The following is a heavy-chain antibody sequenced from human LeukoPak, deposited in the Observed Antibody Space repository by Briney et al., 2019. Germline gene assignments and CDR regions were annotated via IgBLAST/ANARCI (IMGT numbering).Heavy chain of an antibody. CDR2: ISGSGGST. J-gene: IGHJ4*02. CDR3: ARVDGAMGSLDY. D-gene: IGHD5-18*01. CDR1: GFTFSSYA. Sequence: PGGSLRLSCAASGFTFSSYAMSWVRQAPGKGLEWVSAISGSGGSTYYADSVKGRFTISRDNSKNTLYLQMNSLRAEDTAVYYCARVDGAMGSLDYWGQGMLVTVSS. V-gene: IGHV3-23*01.